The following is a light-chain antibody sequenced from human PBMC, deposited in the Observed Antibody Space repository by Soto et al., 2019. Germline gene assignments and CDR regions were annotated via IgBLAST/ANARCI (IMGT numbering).Light chain of an antibody. CDR3: QQYGSSPYLTWT. CDR2: GAS. J-gene: IGKJ1*01. Sequence: EIVLTQAPGTLSLSPGERATLSCRASQSVSSSYLAWYQQKPGQAPRLLIYGASSRATGIPDRFSGSGSGTDFTLTISRLEPEDFAVYYCQQYGSSPYLTWTCGQGTTGAIK. CDR1: QSVSSSY. V-gene: IGKV3-20*01.